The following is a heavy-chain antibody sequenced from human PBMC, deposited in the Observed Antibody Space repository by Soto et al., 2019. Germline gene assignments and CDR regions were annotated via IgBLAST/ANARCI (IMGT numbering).Heavy chain of an antibody. CDR3: ARMVDVPYYYYGMDV. CDR2: INGYNGNT. CDR1: GYTFTSYG. V-gene: IGHV1-18*01. Sequence: QVQLVQSGAEVKKPGASVKVSCKASGYTFTSYGISWVRQAPGQGLEWMGWINGYNGNTNYAQKLQGRVTMTTDTSTSTAYMELRSLRSDDTAVYYCARMVDVPYYYYGMDVWSQGTPVTVSS. D-gene: IGHD2-15*01. J-gene: IGHJ6*02.